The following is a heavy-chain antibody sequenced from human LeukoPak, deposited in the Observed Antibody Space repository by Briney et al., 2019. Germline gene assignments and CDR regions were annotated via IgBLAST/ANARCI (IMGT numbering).Heavy chain of an antibody. D-gene: IGHD6-19*01. CDR3: ASIAVAGIGY. J-gene: IGHJ4*02. Sequence: GRSLRLSCAASGFTFSSYAMHWVRQAPGKGLEWVAVISYDGSNKYYADSVKGRFTISRDNSKNTHYLQMNSLRAEDTAVYYCASIAVAGIGYWGQGTLVTVSS. CDR1: GFTFSSYA. CDR2: ISYDGSNK. V-gene: IGHV3-30*04.